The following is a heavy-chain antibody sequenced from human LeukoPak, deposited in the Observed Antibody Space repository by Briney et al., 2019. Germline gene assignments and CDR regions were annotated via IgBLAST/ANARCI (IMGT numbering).Heavy chain of an antibody. CDR2: IHHNGDIT. CDR3: ARDMSGTYSFDY. CDR1: GFTLTWYV. D-gene: IGHD1-26*01. J-gene: IGHJ4*02. V-gene: IGHV3-64D*06. Sequence: GGSLRLSCSATGFTLTWYVMHWVRQAPGKALEYVSFIHHNGDITSYADSVRGRFTVSRDNSKNTLFLELSSLRTDDTAVYYCARDMSGTYSFDYWGQGTLVTVSS.